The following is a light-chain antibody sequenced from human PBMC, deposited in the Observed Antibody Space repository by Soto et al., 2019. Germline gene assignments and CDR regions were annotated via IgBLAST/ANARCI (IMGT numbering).Light chain of an antibody. V-gene: IGKV1-39*01. CDR3: QQSYNIPLT. CDR1: QSISSY. J-gene: IGKJ4*01. Sequence: DFQMTQSPSSLSASVGDRVTITCRASQSISSYLNWYQHKPGRAPDLLIYAASSLQSGVPSRFSGSGSGTDFTLTIISLQPEDFATYFCQQSYNIPLTFGGGTKVEIK. CDR2: AAS.